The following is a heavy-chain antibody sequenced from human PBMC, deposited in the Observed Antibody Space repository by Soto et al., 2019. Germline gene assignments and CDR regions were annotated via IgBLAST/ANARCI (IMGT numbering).Heavy chain of an antibody. CDR2: IIPIFGTA. V-gene: IGHV1-69*06. CDR3: ARGGSWYGDYDPNNNS. D-gene: IGHD4-17*01. J-gene: IGHJ4*02. Sequence: SVKVSCKASGGTFSSYAISWVRQAPGQGLEWMGGIIPIFGTANYAQKFQGRVTITADKSTSTAYMELSSLRSEDTAVYYCARGGSWYGDYDPNNNSWGQGTLVTVSS. CDR1: GGTFSSYA.